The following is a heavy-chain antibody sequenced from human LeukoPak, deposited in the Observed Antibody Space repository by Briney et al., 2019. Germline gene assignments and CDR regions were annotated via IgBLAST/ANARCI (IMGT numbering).Heavy chain of an antibody. V-gene: IGHV3-23*01. D-gene: IGHD3-10*01. CDR1: GITLSNYG. CDR2: MSDSGGRT. CDR3: ARDSTYYYDSGSSGPHYFDN. Sequence: GGSLRLSCAVSGITLSNYGMSWVRQAPGKGLEWVAGMSDSGGRTNYADSVKGRFTISRDNSKNTLYLQLNSLRAEDTAVYYCARDSTYYYDSGSSGPHYFDNWGQGTLVTVSS. J-gene: IGHJ4*02.